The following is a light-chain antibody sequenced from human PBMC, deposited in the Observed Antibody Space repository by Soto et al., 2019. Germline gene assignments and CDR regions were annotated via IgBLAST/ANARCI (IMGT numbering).Light chain of an antibody. Sequence: QSVLTQPASVSGSPGQSITISCTGTSSDVGSYNLVSWYQQHPGKAPKLMIYEGSKRPSGVSNRFSGSESGNTASLTISGLQAEDEADYYCCSYAGSRRDVFGTGTKLTVL. J-gene: IGLJ1*01. CDR3: CSYAGSRRDV. V-gene: IGLV2-23*01. CDR2: EGS. CDR1: SSDVGSYNL.